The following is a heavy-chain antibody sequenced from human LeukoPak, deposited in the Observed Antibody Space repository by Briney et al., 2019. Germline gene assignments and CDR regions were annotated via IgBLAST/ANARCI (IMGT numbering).Heavy chain of an antibody. CDR3: ASSGVETNWYFDL. CDR1: GVTVSIRY. D-gene: IGHD4-23*01. J-gene: IGHJ2*01. V-gene: IGHV3-66*01. Sequence: PGGSLRFSCAASGVTVSIRYMSWVRQAPGKGLEWVSVIYDGGSTYSADSVQGRFTISRDNSKNTVSLQMNSLRPEDTAVYYCASSGVETNWYFDLWGRGTLVTVSS. CDR2: IYDGGST.